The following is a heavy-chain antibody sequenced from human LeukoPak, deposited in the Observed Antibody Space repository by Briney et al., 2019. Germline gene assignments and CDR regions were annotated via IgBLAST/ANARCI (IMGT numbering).Heavy chain of an antibody. CDR1: GGSFSGYY. J-gene: IGHJ5*02. CDR2: INHSGST. D-gene: IGHD3-22*01. V-gene: IGHV4-34*01. CDR3: ARGDTYYYDSSGAWFDP. Sequence: SETLSLTCAVYGGSFSGYYWSWIRQPPGKGLEWIGEINHSGSTNYNPSLKSRVTISVDTSKNQFSLKLSSVTAADTAVYYCARGDTYYYDSSGAWFDPWGQGTLVTVSS.